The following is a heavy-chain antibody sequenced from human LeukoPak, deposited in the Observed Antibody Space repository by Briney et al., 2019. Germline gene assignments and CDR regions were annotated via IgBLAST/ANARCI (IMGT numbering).Heavy chain of an antibody. CDR3: ARDAFGDFSY. J-gene: IGHJ4*02. D-gene: IGHD3-10*01. V-gene: IGHV3-7*01. CDR2: IRKDGGDI. Sequence: GGSLRLSCVGSGLSLGNYWMDWVRQAPGKGLEWVANIRKDGGDIHYVDSVKGRFTISRDNAKNSVYLQMHGLRAEDTAVYYCARDAFGDFSYWGQGILVTVSS. CDR1: GLSLGNYW.